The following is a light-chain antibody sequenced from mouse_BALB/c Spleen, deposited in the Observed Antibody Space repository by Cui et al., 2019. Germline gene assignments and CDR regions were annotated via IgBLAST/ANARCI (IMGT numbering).Light chain of an antibody. CDR2: LTS. CDR3: QQWSSNPPTWT. Sequence: QIVLTQSPALMSASPGEKVTMTCSASSSVSYMYWYQQKPRSSPKPWIYLTSNRASGVPARFSGSGSGTSYSLTISSMEAEDAATYYCQQWSSNPPTWTFGGGTKLEIK. J-gene: IGKJ1*01. V-gene: IGKV4-68*01. CDR1: SSVSY.